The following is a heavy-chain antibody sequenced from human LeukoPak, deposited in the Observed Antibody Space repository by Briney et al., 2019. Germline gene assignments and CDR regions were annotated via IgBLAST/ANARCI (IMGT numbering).Heavy chain of an antibody. CDR3: ARDPSGAPDDC. V-gene: IGHV1-3*04. CDR2: INTGNGNT. Sequence: GASVKVSCKTSGYTFTSYAMHWVRQAPGQRLEWMGWINTGNGNTKYSQKFQGRVTITRDTSASTAYMELSSLRSEDTAVYYCARDPSGAPDDCWGQGTLVTVSS. J-gene: IGHJ4*02. CDR1: GYTFTSYA.